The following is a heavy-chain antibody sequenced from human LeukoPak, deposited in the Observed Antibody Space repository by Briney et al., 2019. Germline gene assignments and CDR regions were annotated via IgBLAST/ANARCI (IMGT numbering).Heavy chain of an antibody. D-gene: IGHD3-10*01. V-gene: IGHV3-7*01. CDR3: AKVPPGGSGSYYYYYYYMDV. CDR1: GFTFSSYW. Sequence: GGSLRLSCAASGFTFSSYWMSWVRQAPGKGLEWVANIKQDGSEKYYVDSVKGRFTISRDNAKNSLYLQMNSLRAEDTAVYYCAKVPPGGSGSYYYYYYYMDVWGKGTTVTISS. CDR2: IKQDGSEK. J-gene: IGHJ6*03.